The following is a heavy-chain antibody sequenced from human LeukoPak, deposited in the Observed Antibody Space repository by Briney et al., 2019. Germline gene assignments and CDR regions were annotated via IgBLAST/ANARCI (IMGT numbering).Heavy chain of an antibody. Sequence: GSLRLSCAASGFTFSSYAMSWVRQSPGKGLEWIGEINHTGGTAYNPALKSRVTMSVDRSKKQFSLNLRSVTAADTAIYYCASHDNVDHLRHWGQGTLVTVSS. CDR3: ASHDNVDHLRH. D-gene: IGHD1-1*01. CDR2: INHTGGT. V-gene: IGHV4-34*01. J-gene: IGHJ4*02. CDR1: GFTFSSYA.